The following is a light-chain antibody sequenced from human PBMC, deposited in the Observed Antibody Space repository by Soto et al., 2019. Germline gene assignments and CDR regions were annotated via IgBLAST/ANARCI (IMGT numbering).Light chain of an antibody. V-gene: IGKV3-11*01. CDR1: QSVRSY. CDR3: QQRSNWPPIT. CDR2: DAS. J-gene: IGKJ5*01. Sequence: IVLTHFPATLSLSPGERATLSCRASQSVRSYSAWYQQKPGQAPRLLIYDASNRATGIPARFSGSGSGTDFTLTISSLEPEDFAVYYCQQRSNWPPITFGQGTRLEIK.